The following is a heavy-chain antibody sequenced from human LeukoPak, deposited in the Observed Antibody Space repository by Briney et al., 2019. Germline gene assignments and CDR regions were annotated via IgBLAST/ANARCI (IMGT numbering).Heavy chain of an antibody. CDR1: GCTFSSYA. D-gene: IGHD6-6*01. V-gene: IGHV1-69*04. J-gene: IGHJ4*02. Sequence: GASVKVSCKASGCTFSSYAISWVRQAPGQGLEWMGRIIPILGIANYAQKFQGRVTITADKSTSTAYMELSSLRSEDTAVYYCARDTGSSSPLWGQGTLVTVSS. CDR3: ARDTGSSSPL. CDR2: IIPILGIA.